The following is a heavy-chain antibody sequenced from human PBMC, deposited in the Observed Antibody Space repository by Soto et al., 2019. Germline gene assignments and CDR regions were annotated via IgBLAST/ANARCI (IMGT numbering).Heavy chain of an antibody. CDR3: AKEGRFGELSYYYYYMDV. Sequence: GGSLRLSCAASGFTFSSYAMSWVRQAPGKGLEWVSAISGSGGSTYYADSVKGRFTISRDNSKNTLYLQMNSLRAEDTAVYYCAKEGRFGELSYYYYYMDVWGKGTTVTVSS. V-gene: IGHV3-23*01. D-gene: IGHD3-10*01. J-gene: IGHJ6*03. CDR1: GFTFSSYA. CDR2: ISGSGGST.